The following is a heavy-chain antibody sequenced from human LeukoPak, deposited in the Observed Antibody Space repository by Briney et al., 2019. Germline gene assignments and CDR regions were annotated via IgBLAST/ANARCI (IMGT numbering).Heavy chain of an antibody. CDR2: IYYSGST. D-gene: IGHD7-27*01. CDR3: ARVHRSSGHTGL. J-gene: IGHJ4*02. CDR1: GGSISSGDYY. V-gene: IGHV4-30-4*08. Sequence: SQTLSLTCTVSGGSISSGDYYWSWIRQPPGKGLEWIGYIYYSGSTYYNPSLKSRITITADTSKNQFSLKLSAVTAADTAVYYWARVHRSSGHTGLWGQGTLVTVSS.